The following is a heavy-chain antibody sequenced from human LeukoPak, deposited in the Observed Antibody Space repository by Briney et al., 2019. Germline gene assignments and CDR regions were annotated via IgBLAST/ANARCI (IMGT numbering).Heavy chain of an antibody. CDR3: ARDLFEGLDY. CDR2: ISSSSSYI. D-gene: IGHD2-21*01. J-gene: IGHJ4*02. Sequence: NPGGSLRLSCAASGFTFSSYSMNWVRQAPGKGLEWVSSISSSSSYIYYADSVKGRFTISRDNAKDSLYLQMNSLRAEDTAVYYCARDLFEGLDYWGQGTLVTVSS. CDR1: GFTFSSYS. V-gene: IGHV3-21*01.